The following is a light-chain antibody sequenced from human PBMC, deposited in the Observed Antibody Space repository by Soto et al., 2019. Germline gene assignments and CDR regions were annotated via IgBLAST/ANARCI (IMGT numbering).Light chain of an antibody. CDR2: SAS. V-gene: IGKV1-12*01. Sequence: DIPMTQSPSSVSASVGDRVTITCRASQGINSWLAWYQQKPGKAPNLLISSASSLQSGVPSRFSGSGSGTEFTLTISSLQPEDFATYYCQQANRFPLTFGGGTKVEIK. CDR1: QGINSW. J-gene: IGKJ4*01. CDR3: QQANRFPLT.